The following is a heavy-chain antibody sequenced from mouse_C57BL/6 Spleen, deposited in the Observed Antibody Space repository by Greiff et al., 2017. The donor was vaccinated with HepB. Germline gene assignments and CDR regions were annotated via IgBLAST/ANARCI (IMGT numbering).Heavy chain of an antibody. J-gene: IGHJ3*01. V-gene: IGHV1-82*01. CDR2: IYPGDGDT. Sequence: VKLQESGPELVKPGASVKISCKASGYAFSSSWMNWVKQRPGKGLEWIGRIYPGDGDTNYNGKFKGKATLTADKSSSTAYMQLSSLTSEDSAVYFCARRGGSSYGFAYWGQGTLVTVSA. CDR1: GYAFSSSW. CDR3: ARRGGSSYGFAY. D-gene: IGHD1-1*01.